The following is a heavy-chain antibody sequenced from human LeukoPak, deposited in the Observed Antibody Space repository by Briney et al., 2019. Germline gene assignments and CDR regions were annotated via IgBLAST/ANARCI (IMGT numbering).Heavy chain of an antibody. CDR1: GYTFTSYD. V-gene: IGHV1-8*01. J-gene: IGHJ4*02. D-gene: IGHD3-10*01. Sequence: ASVKVSCKASGYTFTSYDINWVRQAPGQGLEWMGWMNANNGNTGYAQKFQGGVTMTRSTSISTAYMELNSLRSDDTAVYYCARDSPWGVGGSGSSDPRFDYWGQGTLVTVSS. CDR2: MNANNGNT. CDR3: ARDSPWGVGGSGSSDPRFDY.